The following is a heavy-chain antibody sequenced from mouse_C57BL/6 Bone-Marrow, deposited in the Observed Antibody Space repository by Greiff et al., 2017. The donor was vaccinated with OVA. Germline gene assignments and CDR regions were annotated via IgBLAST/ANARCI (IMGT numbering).Heavy chain of an antibody. V-gene: IGHV5-6*01. D-gene: IGHD2-1*01. J-gene: IGHJ2*01. Sequence: EVKLMESGGDLVKPGGSLKLSCAASGFTFSSYGMSWVRQTPDKRLEWVATISSGGSYTYYTDSVKGRFTISRDNAKNTLYLQMSSLKSEDAAMYYCARLLDYWGQGTTLTVCS. CDR1: GFTFSSYG. CDR3: ARLLDY. CDR2: ISSGGSYT.